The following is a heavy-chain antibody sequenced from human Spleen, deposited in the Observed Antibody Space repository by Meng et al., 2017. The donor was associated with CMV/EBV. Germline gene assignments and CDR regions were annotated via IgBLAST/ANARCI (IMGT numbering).Heavy chain of an antibody. V-gene: IGHV3-48*03. Sequence: GESLKISCAASGFTFSNYEMNWVRQAPGKGLEWVSYISSSGSTIYYADSVKGRFTISRDNAKNSLYLQMNSLRAEDTAVYYCATPIAARRKEYGMDVWGQGTTVTVSS. D-gene: IGHD6-6*01. CDR3: ATPIAARRKEYGMDV. CDR1: GFTFSNYE. CDR2: ISSSGSTI. J-gene: IGHJ6*02.